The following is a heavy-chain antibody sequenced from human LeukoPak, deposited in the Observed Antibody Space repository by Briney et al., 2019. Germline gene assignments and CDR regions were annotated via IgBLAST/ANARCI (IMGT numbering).Heavy chain of an antibody. CDR2: ISGSGGST. D-gene: IGHD3-22*01. Sequence: PGGSLRLSCAASGFTFSSYAMSWVRQAPGKGLEWVSAISGSGGSTYYADSVKGRFTISRDNAKNSLYLQMNSLRAEDTAVYYCAREVYGYYDTSYYMDVWGKGTTVTISS. J-gene: IGHJ6*03. CDR3: AREVYGYYDTSYYMDV. V-gene: IGHV3-23*01. CDR1: GFTFSSYA.